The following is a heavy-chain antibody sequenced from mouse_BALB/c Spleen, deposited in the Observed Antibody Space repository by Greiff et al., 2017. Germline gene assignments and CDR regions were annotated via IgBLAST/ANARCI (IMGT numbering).Heavy chain of an antibody. Sequence: EVQLKESGPGLVKPSQSLSLTCSVTGYSITSGYYWNWLRQFPGNKLEWMGYISYDGSNNYNPSLKNRISITRDTSKNQFFLKLNSVTTEDTATYYCARRYDWYFDVWGAGTTVTVSS. CDR1: GYSITSGYY. D-gene: IGHD2-14*01. J-gene: IGHJ1*01. V-gene: IGHV3-6*02. CDR3: ARRYDWYFDV. CDR2: ISYDGSN.